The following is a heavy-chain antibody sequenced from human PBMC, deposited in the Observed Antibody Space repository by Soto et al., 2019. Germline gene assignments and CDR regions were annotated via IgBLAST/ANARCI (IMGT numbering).Heavy chain of an antibody. CDR2: IYWDDDK. J-gene: IGHJ4*01. CDR1: GFSLTTSGVG. CDR3: AHSVRRAVFGLVTTTAIYFDF. D-gene: IGHD3-3*01. Sequence: QITLNESGPTVVKPTETLTLTCTFSGFSLTTSGVGVGWVRQSPGKAPEWLAFIYWDDDKRYSTSLKSRLTITKDTTTDHEVLTMADVEPADTATYDWAHSVRRAVFGLVTTTAIYFDFWCHGTPGGVSS. V-gene: IGHV2-5*02.